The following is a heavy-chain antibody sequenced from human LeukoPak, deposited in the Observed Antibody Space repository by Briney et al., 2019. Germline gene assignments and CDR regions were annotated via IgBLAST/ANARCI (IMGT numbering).Heavy chain of an antibody. V-gene: IGHV3-48*01. J-gene: IGHJ3*01. CDR1: GFTFSDYD. CDR2: ITGSSSSK. D-gene: IGHD6-19*01. CDR3: ARPTTSGWYPH. Sequence: GGSLRLSCAASGFTFSDYDMNWIGRAPGTGLEGVSYITGSSSSKYYADSVKGRFTISRDNAKNSLYLQMNSLRAEDTAAYYCARPTTSGWYPHWGQGTMVTVSS.